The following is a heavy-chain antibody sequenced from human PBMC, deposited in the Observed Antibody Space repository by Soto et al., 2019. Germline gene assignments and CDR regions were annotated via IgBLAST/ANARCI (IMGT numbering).Heavy chain of an antibody. CDR2: IYYSGNT. Sequence: SSETLSLTCTVSGGSISSSSYYWGWIRQPPGKGLEWIGSIYYSGNTYYNPSLKSRVTISVDTAKNQFSLKLSSVTAADTAVYYCAREGLTGTIGLYYYYGMDVWGQGTTVTVSS. D-gene: IGHD1-7*01. J-gene: IGHJ6*02. CDR3: AREGLTGTIGLYYYYGMDV. V-gene: IGHV4-39*07. CDR1: GGSISSSSYY.